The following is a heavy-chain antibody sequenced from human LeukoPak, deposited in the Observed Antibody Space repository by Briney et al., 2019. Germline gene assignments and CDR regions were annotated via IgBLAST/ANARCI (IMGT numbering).Heavy chain of an antibody. Sequence: SETLSLTCTVSGGSISSYYWSWIRQPPGKGLEWIGYIYYSGSTNYNPSLKSRVTMSVDTSKNHFSLRLTSVTAADTAVYFCARVGSPTEFDPWGQGTLVIVSS. CDR2: IYYSGST. J-gene: IGHJ5*02. V-gene: IGHV4-59*12. CDR1: GGSISSYY. D-gene: IGHD4-17*01. CDR3: ARVGSPTEFDP.